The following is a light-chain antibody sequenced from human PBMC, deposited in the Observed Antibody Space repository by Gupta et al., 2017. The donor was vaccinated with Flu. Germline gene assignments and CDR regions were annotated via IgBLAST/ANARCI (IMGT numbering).Light chain of an antibody. CDR1: SSDVGGSNY. J-gene: IGLJ3*02. CDR3: SSFAGSTWV. CDR2: EVT. V-gene: IGLV2-8*01. Sequence: QSALTQPPSASGSPGQSVTISCTGTSSDVGGSNYVSWYQQHPGKAPKLMSYEVTKRPSGVPDRFAGSKSGNTASLTVSGLQAEDEDDYFCSSFAGSTWVFGGGTKLTVL.